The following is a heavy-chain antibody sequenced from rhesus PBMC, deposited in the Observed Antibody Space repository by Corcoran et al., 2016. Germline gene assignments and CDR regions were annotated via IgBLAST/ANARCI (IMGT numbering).Heavy chain of an antibody. CDR3: ANGAFKGNWNYPNFDY. CDR2: LNSGGGST. D-gene: IGHD1-26*01. CDR1: GFTFSSYW. Sequence: EVQLVESGGGLAKPGGSLRLSCAASGFTFSSYWMNWVRQAPGKGLEWVSALNSGGGSTYHAYSGKGRFIISRDNSKNTLSLQMNSLRAEDTAVYYCANGAFKGNWNYPNFDYWGQGVLVTVSS. J-gene: IGHJ4*01. V-gene: IGHV3S25*01.